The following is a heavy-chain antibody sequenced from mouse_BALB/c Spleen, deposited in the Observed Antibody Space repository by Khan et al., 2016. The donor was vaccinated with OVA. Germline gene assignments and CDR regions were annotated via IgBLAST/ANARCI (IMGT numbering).Heavy chain of an antibody. D-gene: IGHD1-1*02. CDR2: ISDGGSYT. J-gene: IGHJ3*01. V-gene: IGHV5-4*02. Sequence: EVELVESGGGLVKPGESLKLSCAASGFTFSDYYMYLVRQTPEKRLEWVATISDGGSYTYYPDSVKGRFTISRDNAKNNLYLQMSSLKSEDTAMYYCARAGYGGFAYWGQGTLVTVSA. CDR3: ARAGYGGFAY. CDR1: GFTFSDYY.